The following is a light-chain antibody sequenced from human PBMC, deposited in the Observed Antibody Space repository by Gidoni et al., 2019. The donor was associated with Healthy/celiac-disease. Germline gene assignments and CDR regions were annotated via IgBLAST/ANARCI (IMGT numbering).Light chain of an antibody. CDR1: QSVSSY. J-gene: IGKJ2*04. V-gene: IGKV3-11*01. Sequence: EIVLTQSPATLSLSPGERATLFCRASQSVSSYLAWYQQKPGQAPRLLISDASNRATGIPARFSGSGSGTDFTLTISSLEPEDFAVYYCQQRSNWPLMCSFGQGTKLEIK. CDR3: QQRSNWPLMCS. CDR2: DAS.